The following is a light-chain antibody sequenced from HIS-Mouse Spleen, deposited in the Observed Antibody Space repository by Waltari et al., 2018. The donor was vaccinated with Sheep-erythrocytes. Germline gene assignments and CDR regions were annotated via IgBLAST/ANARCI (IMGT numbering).Light chain of an antibody. CDR1: RSDVGVYNY. Sequence: QSALTQPRSVSGSPGQSVTISCTGTRSDVGVYNYFSWYQQHPGKAPQLMIYYVSKRPSGVPDRFSGSKSGNTASLTISGLQAEDEADYYCCSYAGSYNHVFATGTKVTVL. J-gene: IGLJ1*01. CDR3: CSYAGSYNHV. V-gene: IGLV2-11*01. CDR2: YVS.